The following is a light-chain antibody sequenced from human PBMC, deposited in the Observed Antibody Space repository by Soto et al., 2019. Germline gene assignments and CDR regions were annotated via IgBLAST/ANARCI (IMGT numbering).Light chain of an antibody. V-gene: IGKV3-20*01. Sequence: LTQSPSTLSFSPWERSTLSVSASERLSSVYLAWYQQRPGQPPRLLIYGSSNRATGIPDRFSGSGSGTDFTLIINRLEPEDVAIYYCQQYGGSPRITFGQGTRLEIK. J-gene: IGKJ5*01. CDR3: QQYGGSPRIT. CDR1: ERLSSVY. CDR2: GSS.